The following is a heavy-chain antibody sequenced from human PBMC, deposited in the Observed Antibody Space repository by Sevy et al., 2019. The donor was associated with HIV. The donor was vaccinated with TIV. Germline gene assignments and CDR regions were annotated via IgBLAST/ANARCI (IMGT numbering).Heavy chain of an antibody. V-gene: IGHV3-23*01. CDR3: AKALGYSSGWDLYY. CDR1: GFTFSSYA. D-gene: IGHD6-19*01. J-gene: IGHJ4*02. Sequence: GRSLRLSCAASGFTFSSYAMSWVRQAPGKGLEWVSAISGSGGSTYYADSVKGRFTISRDNSKNTLYLQMNSLRAEDTAVYYCAKALGYSSGWDLYYWGQGTLVTVSS. CDR2: ISGSGGST.